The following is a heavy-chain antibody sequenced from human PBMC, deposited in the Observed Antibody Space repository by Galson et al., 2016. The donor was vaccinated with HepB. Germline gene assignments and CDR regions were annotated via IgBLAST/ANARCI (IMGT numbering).Heavy chain of an antibody. D-gene: IGHD3-22*01. V-gene: IGHV4-31*03. CDR3: ARVDYDQSGYAMDY. CDR2: IDFSGST. J-gene: IGHJ4*02. CDR1: GGSISSGGYY. Sequence: TLSLTCSVSGGSISSGGYYWSWLRQHPGKGLEWIGYIDFSGSTYDNPSLKSRVTISIDTSKNQFSLNLSSVTAADTAVCYCARVDYDQSGYAMDYWGQGTLVTVSS.